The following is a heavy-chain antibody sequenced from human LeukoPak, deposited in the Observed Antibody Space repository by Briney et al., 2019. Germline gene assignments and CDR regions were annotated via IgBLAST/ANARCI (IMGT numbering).Heavy chain of an antibody. D-gene: IGHD5-24*01. Sequence: SETLSLTCTVSGGSISSSSYYWGWIRQPPGKGLEWIGSIYYSGSTYYNPSLKSRITISVDTSKNQFSLKLSSVTAADTAVYYCARVGWSFGYTSWYFDPWGRGTLVTVSS. CDR2: IYYSGST. J-gene: IGHJ2*01. CDR3: ARVGWSFGYTSWYFDP. V-gene: IGHV4-39*07. CDR1: GGSISSSSYY.